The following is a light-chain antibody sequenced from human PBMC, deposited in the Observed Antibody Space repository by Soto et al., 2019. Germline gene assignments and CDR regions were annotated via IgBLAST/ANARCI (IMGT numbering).Light chain of an antibody. CDR3: QQYYDWPIT. V-gene: IGKV3-15*01. Sequence: EIVMTQSPATLSVSPGERATLSGRASQSVSSNLAWYQQKPGQAPRLLIYAASTRAAGIPARFSGSGSGTDFTLTISSLQSEDFAIYYCQQYYDWPITFGQGTRLEIK. CDR1: QSVSSN. J-gene: IGKJ5*01. CDR2: AAS.